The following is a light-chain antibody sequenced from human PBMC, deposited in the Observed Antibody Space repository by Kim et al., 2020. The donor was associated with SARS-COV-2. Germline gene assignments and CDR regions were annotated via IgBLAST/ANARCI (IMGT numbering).Light chain of an antibody. CDR2: QDS. V-gene: IGLV3-1*01. CDR3: QAWDSSTAYVV. CDR1: KLGDKY. Sequence: SYELTQPPSVSVSPGQTASINCSGDKLGDKYACWYQQKPGQSPVLVIYQDSKRPSGIPERFSGSNSGNTATLTISGTQAMDEADYYCQAWDSSTAYVVFGGGTQLTVL. J-gene: IGLJ2*01.